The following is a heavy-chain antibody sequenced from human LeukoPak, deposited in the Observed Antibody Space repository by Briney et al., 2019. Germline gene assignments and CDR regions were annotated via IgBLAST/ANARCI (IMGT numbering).Heavy chain of an antibody. D-gene: IGHD3-10*01. J-gene: IGHJ4*02. V-gene: IGHV3-23*01. CDR3: SKGRGSGTYSGDY. CDR1: GFTFSSYA. Sequence: GGSLRLSCAASGFTFSSYAMNWVRQAPGKGLEWVSAISGSGGSTSYADSVAGRFTISRDNSKNTLYLQLNYLRAEDTAVYYCSKGRGSGTYSGDYWGQGTLVTVSS. CDR2: ISGSGGST.